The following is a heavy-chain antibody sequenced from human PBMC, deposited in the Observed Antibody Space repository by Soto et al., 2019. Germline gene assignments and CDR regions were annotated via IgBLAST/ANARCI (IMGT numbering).Heavy chain of an antibody. D-gene: IGHD3-16*02. CDR1: GGTFSSYA. J-gene: IGHJ6*02. Sequence: SVKVSCKASGGTFSSYAISWVRQAPGQGLEWMGGIIPIFGTANYAQKFQGRVTITADESTSTAYMELSSLRSEDTAVYYCARDPPGSYRPRDYYYGMDVWGQGTTVPVSS. V-gene: IGHV1-69*13. CDR3: ARDPPGSYRPRDYYYGMDV. CDR2: IIPIFGTA.